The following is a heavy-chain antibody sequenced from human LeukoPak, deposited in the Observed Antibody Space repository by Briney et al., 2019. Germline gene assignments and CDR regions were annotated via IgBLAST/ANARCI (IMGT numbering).Heavy chain of an antibody. D-gene: IGHD3-10*01. CDR3: ARGPYGSGKYYFDY. Sequence: GGSLRLSCAASGFTFSSYSMNWVRQAPGKGLEWVSSISSSSSYIYYADSVKGRFTISRDNAKNSLYLQMNSLRAEDTAVYYCARGPYGSGKYYFDYWGQGTLVTVSS. J-gene: IGHJ4*02. CDR2: ISSSSSYI. V-gene: IGHV3-21*01. CDR1: GFTFSSYS.